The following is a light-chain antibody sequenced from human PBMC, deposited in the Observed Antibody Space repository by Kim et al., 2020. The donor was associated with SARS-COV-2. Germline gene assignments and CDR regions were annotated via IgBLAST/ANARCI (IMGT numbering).Light chain of an antibody. J-gene: IGKJ4*01. CDR2: DAS. CDR1: QGINSA. CDR3: QQFYNYPLT. Sequence: AIQLTQSPSSLSASVGDRVTITCRASQGINSALAWYQQEPGKAPKFLIYDASSLESGVPLRFSGGGSGTDFTLTISSLQPEDFATYYCQQFYNYPLTFGGGTKVEIK. V-gene: IGKV1D-13*01.